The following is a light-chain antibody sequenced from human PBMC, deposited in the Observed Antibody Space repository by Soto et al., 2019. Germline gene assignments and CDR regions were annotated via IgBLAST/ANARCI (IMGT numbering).Light chain of an antibody. CDR1: QTISSY. J-gene: IGKJ4*01. Sequence: DIEMTQSPSSLSASEGDRATITCRASQTISSYLNWYQQKPGKAPKLLIYAASSLQSGVPSRFSGSGSGTDFTLTISSLQPEDFATYYCQQSYSTPLTFGGGTKVDI. V-gene: IGKV1-39*01. CDR3: QQSYSTPLT. CDR2: AAS.